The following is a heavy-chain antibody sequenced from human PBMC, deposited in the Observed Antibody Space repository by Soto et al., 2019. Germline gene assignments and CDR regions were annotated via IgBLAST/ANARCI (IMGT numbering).Heavy chain of an antibody. Sequence: GGSLRLSCAASGFTFSSYGMHWVRQAPGKGLEWVAVISYDGSNKYYADSVKGRFTISRDNSKNTLYLQMNSLRAEDTAVYYCAKGSLPYYDFWSGSGHGMDVSGQGTTVTVSS. CDR2: ISYDGSNK. CDR3: AKGSLPYYDFWSGSGHGMDV. D-gene: IGHD3-3*01. CDR1: GFTFSSYG. J-gene: IGHJ6*02. V-gene: IGHV3-30*18.